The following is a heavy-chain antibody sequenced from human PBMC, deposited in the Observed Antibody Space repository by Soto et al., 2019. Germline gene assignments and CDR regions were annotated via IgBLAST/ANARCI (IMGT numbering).Heavy chain of an antibody. CDR1: GYTFTSYG. Sequence: QVQLVQSGAEVKKPGASVKVSCKASGYTFTSYGISWVRQAPGQGLEWMGWISAYKGNTNYAQKLQGRVTMTTDTSSSTAYMELRSLRSDDTAVYYCARDYGVVPAAKLYNWFDPWGQGTLVTVSS. CDR2: ISAYKGNT. D-gene: IGHD2-2*01. J-gene: IGHJ5*02. CDR3: ARDYGVVPAAKLYNWFDP. V-gene: IGHV1-18*01.